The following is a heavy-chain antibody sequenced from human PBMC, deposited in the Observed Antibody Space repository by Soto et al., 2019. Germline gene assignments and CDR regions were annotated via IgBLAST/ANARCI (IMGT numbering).Heavy chain of an antibody. CDR3: ARVPPLGPTFDY. D-gene: IGHD3-3*01. J-gene: IGHJ4*02. CDR1: GYTFTSYA. Sequence: ASVKVSCKASGYTFTSYAMHWVRQAPGQRLEWMGWINAGNGNTKYSQKFQGRVTITRDTSASTAYMELSSLRSEDTAVYYCARVPPLGPTFDYWGQGTLVTVSS. V-gene: IGHV1-3*01. CDR2: INAGNGNT.